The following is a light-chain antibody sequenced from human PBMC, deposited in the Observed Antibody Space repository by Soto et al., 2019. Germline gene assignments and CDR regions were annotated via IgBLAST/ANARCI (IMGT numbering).Light chain of an antibody. V-gene: IGLV2-14*03. CDR3: CSYTTSNTRQIV. CDR1: RSEVCGYYY. Sequence: QPVLTQPASVSGSPGESITISLTCTRSEVCGYYYVSWYQHHPGKAPKLMIYDVSNRPSGVSNLFSGSKSGNTASLTISGLQPEDEADYYCCSYTTSNTRQIVSGTGTKVTVL. CDR2: DVS. J-gene: IGLJ1*01.